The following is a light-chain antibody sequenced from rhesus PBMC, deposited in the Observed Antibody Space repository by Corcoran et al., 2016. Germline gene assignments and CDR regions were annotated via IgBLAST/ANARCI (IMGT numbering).Light chain of an antibody. Sequence: TQSPATLSLSPGARATLSCRASQSVSSYLAWSQQKQGKVPKLLIYAASSLESGVPSRFTGSGSGTDFTLTISSLQPEDFATYYCQQHNSHPLTFGGGTKVEIK. J-gene: IGKJ4*01. CDR1: QSVSSY. CDR2: AAS. V-gene: IGKV1-25*02. CDR3: QQHNSHPLT.